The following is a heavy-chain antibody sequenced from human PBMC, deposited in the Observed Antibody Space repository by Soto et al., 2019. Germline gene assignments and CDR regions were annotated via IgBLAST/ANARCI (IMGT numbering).Heavy chain of an antibody. J-gene: IGHJ3*02. Sequence: ASVKVSCKSSGYTFTSYYMHWVRQAPGQGLEWMGIINPSGGSTSYAQKFQGRVTMTRDTSTSTVYMELSSLRSEDTAVYYCARENSRSSFSDAFESRGQGTMVTVSS. CDR1: GYTFTSYY. CDR3: ARENSRSSFSDAFES. CDR2: INPSGGST. V-gene: IGHV1-46*01. D-gene: IGHD6-6*01.